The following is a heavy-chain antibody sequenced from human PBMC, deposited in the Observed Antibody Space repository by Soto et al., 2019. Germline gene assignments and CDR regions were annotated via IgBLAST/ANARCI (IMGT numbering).Heavy chain of an antibody. CDR2: INHSGST. J-gene: IGHJ6*02. CDR3: ARGQRTKETWGSSWYRYSYYGMDV. V-gene: IGHV4-34*01. D-gene: IGHD6-13*01. CDR1: GASFSGYY. Sequence: SKTLSLTCATHGASFSGYYWSRVRPTAGQLRERIGEINHSGSTNYNPSLKSRVTISVDTSKNQFSLKLSSVTAADTAVYYCARGQRTKETWGSSWYRYSYYGMDVWGQGTTVT.